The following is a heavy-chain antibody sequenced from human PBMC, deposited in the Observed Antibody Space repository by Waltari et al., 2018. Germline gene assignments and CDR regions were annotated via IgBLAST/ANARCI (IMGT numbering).Heavy chain of an antibody. Sequence: QVQLQESGPGLVKPSETLSLTCTVSGGSLSNFSWSYIRQPPGKRLEWIGSIFDTGRTHFNPSLESRLSFSLDTSKSQFSVRLRSVTSADTAVYYCASSTSVYSKFELWGQGALVTVSS. J-gene: IGHJ4*02. CDR2: IFDTGRT. CDR3: ASSTSVYSKFEL. D-gene: IGHD2-15*01. V-gene: IGHV4-4*09. CDR1: GGSLSNFS.